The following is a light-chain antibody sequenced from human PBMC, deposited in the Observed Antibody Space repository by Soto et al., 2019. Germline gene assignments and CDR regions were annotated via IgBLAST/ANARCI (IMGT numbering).Light chain of an antibody. CDR2: KVS. CDR1: RSLVASDGNAY. V-gene: IGKV2-24*01. Sequence: EIVLPQTPLLSPVTLGQPASISCRSSRSLVASDGNAYLTWLHQRPGQPPRPLIYKVSQRLSGVADSFSGSGAGTDFTLHISRVEAEDVGTYFCMQATQLRTFGQGTRLEIK. CDR3: MQATQLRT. J-gene: IGKJ5*01.